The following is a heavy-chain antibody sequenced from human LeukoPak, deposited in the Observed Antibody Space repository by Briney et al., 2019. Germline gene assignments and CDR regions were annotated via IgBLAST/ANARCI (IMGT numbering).Heavy chain of an antibody. CDR2: IYTSGST. D-gene: IGHD3-10*01. CDR1: GGSISSGSYY. Sequence: PSETLSLTCTVSGGSISSGSYYWSWIRQPAGKGLEWIGRIYTSGSTNYNPSLKSRVTISVDTSKNQFSLKLSSVTAADTAVYYCARGLWFGEGPYGMDVWGQGTTVTVSS. V-gene: IGHV4-61*02. J-gene: IGHJ6*02. CDR3: ARGLWFGEGPYGMDV.